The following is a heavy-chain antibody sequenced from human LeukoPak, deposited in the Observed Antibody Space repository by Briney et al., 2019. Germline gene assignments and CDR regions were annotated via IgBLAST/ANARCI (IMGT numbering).Heavy chain of an antibody. CDR3: ARDCGYTGYDSPVYYFDY. V-gene: IGHV1-24*01. J-gene: IGHJ4*02. CDR1: GYTLTELS. D-gene: IGHD5-12*01. CDR2: FDPEDGET. Sequence: ASVKVSCKVSGYTLTELSMHWVRQAPGKGLEWMGGFDPEDGETVYAQKFQGRVTITRDTSANTAYMELSSLRSEDTAVYYCARDCGYTGYDSPVYYFDYWGQGTLVTVSS.